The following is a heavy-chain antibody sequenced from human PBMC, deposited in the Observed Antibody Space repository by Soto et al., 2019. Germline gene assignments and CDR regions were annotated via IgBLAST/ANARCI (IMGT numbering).Heavy chain of an antibody. Sequence: SETLSLTCTVSGGSISSYYWSWIRQPPGKGLEWIGYIYYSGSTNYNPSLKSRVTISVDTSKNQFSLKLSSVTAADTAVYYCARWDSSSWLDYWGQGTLVTVSS. J-gene: IGHJ4*02. V-gene: IGHV4-59*01. CDR1: GGSISSYY. D-gene: IGHD6-13*01. CDR3: ARWDSSSWLDY. CDR2: IYYSGST.